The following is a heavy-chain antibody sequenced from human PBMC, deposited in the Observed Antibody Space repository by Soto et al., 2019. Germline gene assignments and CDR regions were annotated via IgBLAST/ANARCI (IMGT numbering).Heavy chain of an antibody. J-gene: IGHJ4*02. Sequence: GGSLILSCAASGFTFSSYAMHWVRQAPGKGLEWVAVISYDGSNKYYADSVKGRFTISRDNSKNTLYLQMNSLRAEDTAVYYCARSHSIAVDGLRFDDWGQGKLVTV. CDR3: ARSHSIAVDGLRFDD. D-gene: IGHD6-19*01. CDR2: ISYDGSNK. V-gene: IGHV3-30-3*01. CDR1: GFTFSSYA.